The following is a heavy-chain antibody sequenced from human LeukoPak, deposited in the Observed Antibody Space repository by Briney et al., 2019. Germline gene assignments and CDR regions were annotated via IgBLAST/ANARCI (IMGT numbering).Heavy chain of an antibody. CDR2: INPSGGGSST. CDR1: GYSFTSYY. J-gene: IGHJ4*02. V-gene: IGHV1-46*01. D-gene: IGHD3-9*01. CDR3: ARSPHILTGENFDY. Sequence: ASVKVSCKASGYSFTSYYIHWVRQAPGQGLEWMAMINPSGGGSSTTYAQKFQGTLTLTRDTSISTAYMHLSRLRSADTAVYYCARSPHILTGENFDYWGQGTLLTVSS.